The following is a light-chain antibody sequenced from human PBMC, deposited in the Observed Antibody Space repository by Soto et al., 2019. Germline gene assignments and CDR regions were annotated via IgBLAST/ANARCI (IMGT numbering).Light chain of an antibody. V-gene: IGLV1-47*01. Sequence: QLVLTQPPSASGTPGQRVTISCSGSSSNIGSYYVYWYQQLPGTAPKLLIYRNNQRPSGVPDRFSGSKSGTSASLAISGLRSEDEAGYFCAAWDDSLSGQDVVFGGGTKVTVL. CDR1: SSNIGSYY. CDR3: AAWDDSLSGQDVV. J-gene: IGLJ2*01. CDR2: RNN.